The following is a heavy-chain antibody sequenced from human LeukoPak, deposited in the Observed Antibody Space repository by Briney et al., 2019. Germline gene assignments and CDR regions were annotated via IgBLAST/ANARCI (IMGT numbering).Heavy chain of an antibody. J-gene: IGHJ4*02. CDR3: ARDLSTWYYYDSSGYYLDY. D-gene: IGHD3-22*01. CDR1: GYTFTSYA. Sequence: GASVKVSCTASGYTFTSYAMHWVRQAPGQRLEWMGWINAGNGNTKYSQKFQGRVTITRDTSASTAYMELSSLRSEDTAVYYCARDLSTWYYYDSSGYYLDYWGQGTLVTVSS. V-gene: IGHV1-3*01. CDR2: INAGNGNT.